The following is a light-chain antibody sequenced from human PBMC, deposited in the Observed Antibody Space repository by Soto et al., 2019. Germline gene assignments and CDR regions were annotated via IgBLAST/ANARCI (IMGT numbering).Light chain of an antibody. CDR1: SSNIGAGYD. J-gene: IGLJ3*02. Sequence: QAVVTQPPSVSGAPGQRVTISCTGSSSNIGAGYDVHWYQQLPGKAPKLLIYVNANRPSGVPDRFSGSKSDTSASLAIVGLQADDEADYYCQSYDTSLRDWVSGGGTKLTVL. CDR3: QSYDTSLRDWV. CDR2: VNA. V-gene: IGLV1-40*01.